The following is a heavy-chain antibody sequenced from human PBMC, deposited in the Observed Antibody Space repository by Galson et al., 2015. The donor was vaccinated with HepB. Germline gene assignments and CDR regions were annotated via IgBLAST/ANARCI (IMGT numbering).Heavy chain of an antibody. D-gene: IGHD3-22*01. V-gene: IGHV3-74*01. CDR2: INSDGSST. J-gene: IGHJ6*02. CDR3: ARDLGLGVHFYDSSGYYSPQHYCGMDV. Sequence: SLRLSCAASGFPFSSYWMHWVRQAPGKGLVWVSRINSDGSSTSYADSVKGRFTISRDNAKNTLYLQMNSLRAEDTAVYYCARDLGLGVHFYDSSGYYSPQHYCGMDVCGQGTPVAAAS. CDR1: GFPFSSYW.